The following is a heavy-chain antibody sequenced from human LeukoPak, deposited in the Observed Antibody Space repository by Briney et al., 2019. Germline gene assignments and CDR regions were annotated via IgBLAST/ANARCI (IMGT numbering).Heavy chain of an antibody. D-gene: IGHD3-22*01. V-gene: IGHV1-18*01. Sequence: GASVRVSCKASGYTFTSYGISWVRQAPGQGLEWMGWISGYDDNKHYAQKVQDRVTMTTDTSTRTAYMELRSLRSDDTAVYYCAKDGLESDYYDSSGYYWGVDYWGQGTLVTVSS. J-gene: IGHJ4*02. CDR3: AKDGLESDYYDSSGYYWGVDY. CDR2: ISGYDDNK. CDR1: GYTFTSYG.